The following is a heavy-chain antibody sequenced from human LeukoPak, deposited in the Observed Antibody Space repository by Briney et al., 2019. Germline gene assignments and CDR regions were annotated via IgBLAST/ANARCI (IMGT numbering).Heavy chain of an antibody. V-gene: IGHV1-18*01. CDR2: ISTYNGNT. D-gene: IGHD4-23*01. J-gene: IGHJ4*02. CDR3: ARQYGDNSGSLDH. CDR1: GYTFFTYG. Sequence: ASVEVSCKASGYTFFTYGVTWVRQAPGQGLEWMGWISTYNGNTIAQKFQGRVTLTTGTSTSTAYMELRSLKSDDTAVYYCARQYGDNSGSLDHWGQGTPVTVSS.